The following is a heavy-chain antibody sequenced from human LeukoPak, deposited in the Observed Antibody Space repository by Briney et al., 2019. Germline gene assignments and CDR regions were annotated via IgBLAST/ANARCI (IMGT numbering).Heavy chain of an antibody. J-gene: IGHJ4*02. CDR1: GFTFSNYW. V-gene: IGHV3-7*01. D-gene: IGHD5-18*01. Sequence: GGSLRLSCAASGFTFSNYWMSWVRQAPGKGLEWVANIKQDESEKYYVDSVKGRFTITRDNARNSLYLQMNSLRAEDTAVYYCARDSGPRGYSYGFDYWGQGTLVTVSS. CDR3: ARDSGPRGYSYGFDY. CDR2: IKQDESEK.